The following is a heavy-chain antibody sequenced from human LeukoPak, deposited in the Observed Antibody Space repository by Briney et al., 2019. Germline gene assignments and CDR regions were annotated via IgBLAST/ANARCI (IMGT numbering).Heavy chain of an antibody. CDR3: ARVSPSHYDFWSGYSHMDV. CDR1: GFTFSSYA. CDR2: IVGTSGNT. Sequence: PGGSLRLSCEGSGFTFSSYAMTWVRQAPGKGLEWVSGIVGTSGNTYYADSVKGRFTISRDISRSTLYLQMNSLRVEDTAVYYCARVSPSHYDFWSGYSHMDVWGQGTTVTVSS. V-gene: IGHV3-23*01. J-gene: IGHJ6*02. D-gene: IGHD3-3*01.